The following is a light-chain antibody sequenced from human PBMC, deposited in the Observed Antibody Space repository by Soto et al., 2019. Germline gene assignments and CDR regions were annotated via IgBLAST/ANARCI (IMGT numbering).Light chain of an antibody. Sequence: EIVLTQSPATLSLSPGERATLSCRASQSLSNYLAWYQHKPGQAPRLLIYDASNRATGIPARFSGSGSGTDFTLTISSLEPEDFAVYYCQQRSIWITFGQGTLLEIK. CDR1: QSLSNY. CDR3: QQRSIWIT. CDR2: DAS. J-gene: IGKJ5*01. V-gene: IGKV3-11*01.